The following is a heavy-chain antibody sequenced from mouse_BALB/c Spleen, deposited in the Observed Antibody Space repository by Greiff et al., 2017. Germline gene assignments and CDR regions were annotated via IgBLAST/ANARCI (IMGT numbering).Heavy chain of an antibody. V-gene: IGHV1-54*01. J-gene: IGHJ4*01. Sequence: VQLQESGAELVRPGTSVKVSCKASGYAFTNYLIEWVKQRPGQGLEWIGVINPGSGGTNYNEKFKGKATLTADKSSSTAYMQLSSLTSDDSAVYFCARSSYGNYVTMDYWGQGTSVTVSS. CDR2: INPGSGGT. CDR3: ARSSYGNYVTMDY. CDR1: GYAFTNYL. D-gene: IGHD2-10*02.